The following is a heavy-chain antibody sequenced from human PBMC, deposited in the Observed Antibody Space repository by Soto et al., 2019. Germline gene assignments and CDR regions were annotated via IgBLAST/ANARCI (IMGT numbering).Heavy chain of an antibody. J-gene: IGHJ6*02. CDR1: GDSITSYY. Sequence: QVQLQESGPGLVKPSETLSLTCTVSGDSITSYYWSWIRQPPGKGLEWLGYIYYTGSTTYNPSLNSRVTISLHTSKNQFSLKLNSVTAADTAVYYCARHAFGSGFYYGMGVWGQGTTVTVSS. CDR3: ARHAFGSGFYYGMGV. CDR2: IYYTGST. D-gene: IGHD3-10*01. V-gene: IGHV4-59*08.